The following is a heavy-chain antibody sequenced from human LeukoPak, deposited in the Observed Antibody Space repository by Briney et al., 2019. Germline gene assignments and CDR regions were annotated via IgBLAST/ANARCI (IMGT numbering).Heavy chain of an antibody. V-gene: IGHV3-7*01. Sequence: GGSLRLSCAASGFTFSNYWMTWVRQAPGKGLEGVAHIKRDGSEKNYVDSVKGRFTISRDNAKNSLALEMNSLRAEDTAVYYCTRDGGSGGDFWGQGTLVTVSP. CDR2: IKRDGSEK. D-gene: IGHD3-10*01. J-gene: IGHJ4*02. CDR3: TRDGGSGGDF. CDR1: GFTFSNYW.